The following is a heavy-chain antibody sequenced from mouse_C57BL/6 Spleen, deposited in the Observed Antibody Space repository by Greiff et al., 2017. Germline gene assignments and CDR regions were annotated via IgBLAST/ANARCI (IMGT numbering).Heavy chain of an antibody. CDR2: ISDGGSYT. V-gene: IGHV5-4*03. D-gene: IGHD2-1*01. Sequence: EVKVVESGGGLVKPGGSLKLSCAASGFTFSSYAMSWVRQTPEKRLEWVATISDGGSYTYYPDNVKGRFTISRDNAKNHLYLQMSHLKSEDTAMYYCARGGGYGNYVDYWGQGTTLTVSS. J-gene: IGHJ2*01. CDR3: ARGGGYGNYVDY. CDR1: GFTFSSYA.